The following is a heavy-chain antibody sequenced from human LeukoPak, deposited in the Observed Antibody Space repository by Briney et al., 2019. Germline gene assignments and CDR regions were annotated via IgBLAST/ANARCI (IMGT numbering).Heavy chain of an antibody. D-gene: IGHD3-22*01. CDR2: ISSSSSYI. V-gene: IGHV3-21*01. CDR3: ARDPAYYYESSRPFDY. Sequence: GGSLRLSCAASGFTFSSYCMNWVRQAPGKGLEWVSSISSSSSYIYYADSVKGRFTISRDNAKNSLYLQMNSLRAEDTAVYYCARDPAYYYESSRPFDYWGQGTLVTVSS. J-gene: IGHJ4*02. CDR1: GFTFSSYC.